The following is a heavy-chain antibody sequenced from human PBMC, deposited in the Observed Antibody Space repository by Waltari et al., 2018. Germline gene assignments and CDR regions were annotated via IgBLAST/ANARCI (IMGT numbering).Heavy chain of an antibody. CDR1: GFNFITYA. J-gene: IGHJ4*02. CDR2: ISYDGTYK. V-gene: IGHV3-30*16. Sequence: QVQLVESGGAVVQPGRSLRLSCAASGFNFITYAMHWVRQAPGKGLEWVAFISYDGTYKDYADSLRGRFTISRDNSKKTLFLQVNSLITDDTALYYCARVPRGSIIPSLYYFDYWGQGTLVTVSS. D-gene: IGHD3-10*01. CDR3: ARVPRGSIIPSLYYFDY.